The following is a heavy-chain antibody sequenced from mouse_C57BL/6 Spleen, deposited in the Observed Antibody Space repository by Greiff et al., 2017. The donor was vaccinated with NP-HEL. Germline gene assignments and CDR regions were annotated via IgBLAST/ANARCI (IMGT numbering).Heavy chain of an antibody. CDR1: GFNIKDDY. J-gene: IGHJ2*01. CDR3: QGGRHY. D-gene: IGHD1-1*01. V-gene: IGHV14-4*01. CDR2: IDPENGDT. Sequence: EVKLMESGAELVRPGASVKLSCTASGFNIKDDYMHWVKQRPEQGLEWIGWIDPENGDTEYASKFQGKATITADTSSNTAYLQLSSLTSEDTAVYYCQGGRHYWGQGTTLTVSS.